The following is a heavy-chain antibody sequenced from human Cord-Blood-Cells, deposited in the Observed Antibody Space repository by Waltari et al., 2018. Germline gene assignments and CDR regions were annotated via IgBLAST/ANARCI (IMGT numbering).Heavy chain of an antibody. V-gene: IGHV4-34*01. CDR3: ARGGIVVVPAAIYTFDY. D-gene: IGHD2-2*01. J-gene: IGHJ4*02. CDR1: GGSFSGYS. CDR2: INHRGST. Sequence: QVQLQQWGAGLLKPSETLSLTCAVYGGSFSGYSWSWIRHPPGKGLEWMGEINHRGSTNYNPSLKCRVTISVDTSKNQFSLKLSSVTAADTAVYYCARGGIVVVPAAIYTFDYWGQGTLVTVSS.